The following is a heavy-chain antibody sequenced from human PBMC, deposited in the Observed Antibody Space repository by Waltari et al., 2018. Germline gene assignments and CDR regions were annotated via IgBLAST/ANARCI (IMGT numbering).Heavy chain of an antibody. D-gene: IGHD3-3*01. CDR1: GYTFTSYY. V-gene: IGHV1-46*01. Sequence: QVQLVQSGAEVKEPGASVKVSCKASGYTFTSYYMHWVSQTPGQGHEWMGIINPSGGSTSYAQKFQGRVTMTRDTSTSTVYMELSSLRSEDTAVYYCARDQGLRFLEWLLYWGQGTLVTVSS. J-gene: IGHJ4*02. CDR2: INPSGGST. CDR3: ARDQGLRFLEWLLY.